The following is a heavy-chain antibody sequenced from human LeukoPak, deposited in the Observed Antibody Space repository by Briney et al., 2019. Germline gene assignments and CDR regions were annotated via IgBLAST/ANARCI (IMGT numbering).Heavy chain of an antibody. J-gene: IGHJ4*02. D-gene: IGHD5-12*01. Sequence: GGSLRLSCAASGFIFSNYGMHWVRQAPDKGLEWVAVISYDGSYTYYADSVKGRFTISRDNSKNTLYLQMSSLRADDTAAYYCAKVQRQFSAYALGDFDYWGQGTLVTVSS. CDR2: ISYDGSYT. CDR3: AKVQRQFSAYALGDFDY. CDR1: GFIFSNYG. V-gene: IGHV3-30*18.